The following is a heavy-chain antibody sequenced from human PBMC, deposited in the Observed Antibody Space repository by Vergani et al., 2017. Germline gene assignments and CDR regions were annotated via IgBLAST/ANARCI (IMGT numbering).Heavy chain of an antibody. V-gene: IGHV1-2*02. CDR2: INPNSGGT. Sequence: QVQLVQSGAEVKKPGASVKVSCKASGYTFTGYYMHWVRQAPGQGLEWMGWINPNSGGTNYAQKFQGRVTMTRDTSISTAYMELSRLRSDDTAVYYCARVIGSWFGELLLPTYYFDYWGQGTLVTVSS. CDR1: GYTFTGYY. CDR3: ARVIGSWFGELLLPTYYFDY. D-gene: IGHD3-10*01. J-gene: IGHJ4*02.